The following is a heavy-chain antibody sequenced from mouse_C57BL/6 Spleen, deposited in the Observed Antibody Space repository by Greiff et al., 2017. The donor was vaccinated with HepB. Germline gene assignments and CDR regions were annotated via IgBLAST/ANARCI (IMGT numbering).Heavy chain of an antibody. CDR2: INPSNGGT. CDR1: GYTFTSYW. Sequence: VQLQQPGTELVKPGASVKLSCKASGYTFTSYWMHWVKQRPGQGLEWIGNINPSNGGTNYNEKFKSKATLTVDKSSSTAYMQRSSLTSEDSAVYYCAREDYSNYYCDYWGQGTTLTDSS. V-gene: IGHV1-53*01. CDR3: AREDYSNYYCDY. D-gene: IGHD2-5*01. J-gene: IGHJ2*01.